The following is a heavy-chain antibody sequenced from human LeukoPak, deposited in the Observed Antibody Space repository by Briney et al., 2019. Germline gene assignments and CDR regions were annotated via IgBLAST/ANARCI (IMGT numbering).Heavy chain of an antibody. J-gene: IGHJ6*02. CDR3: ARVRYCSSTSCYAFFYYYYYGMDV. Sequence: SETLSLTCAVYGGSFSGYYWSWIRQPPGKGLEWIGEINHSGSTNYNPSLKSRVTISVDTSKNQFSLKLSSVTATDTAVYYCARVRYCSSTSCYAFFYYYYYGMDVWGQGTTVTVSS. V-gene: IGHV4-34*01. CDR2: INHSGST. D-gene: IGHD2-2*01. CDR1: GGSFSGYY.